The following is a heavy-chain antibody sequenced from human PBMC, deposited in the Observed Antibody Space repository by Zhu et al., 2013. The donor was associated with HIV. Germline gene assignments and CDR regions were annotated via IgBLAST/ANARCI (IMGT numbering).Heavy chain of an antibody. D-gene: IGHD3-3*01. J-gene: IGHJ4*02. Sequence: EVQLLESGGGLVQPGGSLRLSCAASGFTFTSYGMSWVRQAPGKGLEWVSAISGGGGSTYYADSVKGRFTISRDNSKNTVYLQMNSLRAEDTAVYHCAKDGGLRSGYYPYWGQGTLVTVSS. CDR3: AKDGGLRSGYYPY. V-gene: IGHV3-23*01. CDR2: ISGGGGST. CDR1: GFTFTSYG.